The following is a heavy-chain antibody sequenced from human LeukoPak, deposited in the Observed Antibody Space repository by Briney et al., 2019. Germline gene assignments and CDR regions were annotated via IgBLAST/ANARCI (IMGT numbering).Heavy chain of an antibody. D-gene: IGHD6-25*01. CDR2: IYYFGST. Sequence: SETLSLTCTVSGGSISNYYWSWIRQPPGKGLEWIGFIYYFGSTNYNPSLKSRVTISVDTSKTQFSLKLSSLTAADTAVYYCARGGRSGWDYYFDYWGQGTLVTVSS. J-gene: IGHJ4*02. V-gene: IGHV4-59*01. CDR1: GGSISNYY. CDR3: ARGGRSGWDYYFDY.